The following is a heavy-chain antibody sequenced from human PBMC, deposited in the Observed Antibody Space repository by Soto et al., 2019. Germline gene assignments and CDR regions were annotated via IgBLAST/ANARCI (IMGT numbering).Heavy chain of an antibody. V-gene: IGHV3-23*01. CDR3: AKESLDDILTGYYPDYYSYGMDD. D-gene: IGHD3-9*01. CDR2: ISGSGGST. Sequence: PGGSLRLSCAASGFTFSSYAMSWVRQAPGKGLEWVSAISGSGGSTYYADSVKGRFTISRDNSKNTLYLQMNSLRAEDTAVYYCAKESLDDILTGYYPDYYSYGMDDWGQGPTVTVAS. J-gene: IGHJ6*02. CDR1: GFTFSSYA.